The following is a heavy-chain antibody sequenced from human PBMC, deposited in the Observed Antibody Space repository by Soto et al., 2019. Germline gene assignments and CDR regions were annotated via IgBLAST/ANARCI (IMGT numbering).Heavy chain of an antibody. J-gene: IGHJ5*02. CDR2: IYHSGST. D-gene: IGHD2-2*01. CDR1: GGSISSGGYS. CDR3: ARVPDR. Sequence: SETLSLTCAVSGGSISSGGYSWSWLRQPPGKGLEWIGYIYHSGSTYYNPSLKSRVTISVDRSKNQFSLKLSSVTAADTAVYYCARVPDRWGQGTLVTSPQ. V-gene: IGHV4-30-2*01.